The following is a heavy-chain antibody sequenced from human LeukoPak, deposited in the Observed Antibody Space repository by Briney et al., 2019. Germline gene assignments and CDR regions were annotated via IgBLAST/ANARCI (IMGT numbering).Heavy chain of an antibody. J-gene: IGHJ3*02. D-gene: IGHD3-22*01. V-gene: IGHV3-48*01. Sequence: GGSLRLSCAASGFTFSSYSMNWVRQAPGKGLEWVSYISSSSSTMYYADSVKGRFSISRDNAKNSLYLQMNSLRAEDTAVYYCARDHHRRLYDSQARDTFDIWGQGTMVTVSS. CDR1: GFTFSSYS. CDR3: ARDHHRRLYDSQARDTFDI. CDR2: ISSSSSTM.